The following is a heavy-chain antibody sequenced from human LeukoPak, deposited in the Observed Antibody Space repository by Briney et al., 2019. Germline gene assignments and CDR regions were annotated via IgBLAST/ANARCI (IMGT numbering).Heavy chain of an antibody. CDR2: IKQDGSEK. CDR1: GFTFSRYR. J-gene: IGHJ6*04. D-gene: IGHD3-10*02. Sequence: GGSLRLSCAASGFTFSRYRMSWVRQAPGKGLEWVANIKQDGSEKYYVDSVKGRFTISRDNAKNSLYLQMNSLRAEDTAVYYCAELGITMIGGVWGKGTTVTISS. CDR3: AELGITMIGGV. V-gene: IGHV3-7*01.